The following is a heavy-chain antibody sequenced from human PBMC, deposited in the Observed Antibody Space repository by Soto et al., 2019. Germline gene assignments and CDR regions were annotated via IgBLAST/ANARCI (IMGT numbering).Heavy chain of an antibody. CDR3: ARTPPTYYYDSSGYNGAFDI. D-gene: IGHD3-22*01. CDR2: ILSNDEK. Sequence: QVTLKESGPVLVKPTETLTLTCTVSGFSLSNARMGVSWIRQPPGKALEWLAHILSNDEKSYSTSLKSRLTISKDTSKSQVVLTMTNMDPVDTATYYCARTPPTYYYDSSGYNGAFDIWGQGTMVTVSS. J-gene: IGHJ3*02. CDR1: GFSLSNARMG. V-gene: IGHV2-26*01.